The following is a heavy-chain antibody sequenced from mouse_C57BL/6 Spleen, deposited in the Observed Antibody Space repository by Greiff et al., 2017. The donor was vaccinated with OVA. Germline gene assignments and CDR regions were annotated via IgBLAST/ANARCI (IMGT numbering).Heavy chain of an antibody. J-gene: IGHJ4*01. CDR1: GYTFTDYY. CDR3: ARDYTSYDY. V-gene: IGHV1-76*01. CDR2: IYPGSGNT. Sequence: QVQLKQSGAELVRPGASVKLSCKASGYTFTDYYINWVKQRPGQGLEWIARIYPGSGNTYYNEKFKGKATLTAEKSSSTAYMQLSSLTSEDSAVYFCARDYTSYDYWGQGTSVTVSS. D-gene: IGHD2-12*01.